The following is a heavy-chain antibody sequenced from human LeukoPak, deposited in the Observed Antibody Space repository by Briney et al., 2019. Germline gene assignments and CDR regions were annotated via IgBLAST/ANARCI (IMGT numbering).Heavy chain of an antibody. D-gene: IGHD2/OR15-2a*01. V-gene: IGHV3-74*01. J-gene: IGHJ4*02. CDR3: ARDWFYAIDY. CDR2: IRSDGSDE. Sequence: GGSLRLSCATSGFPFTETWIHWVRQVPGKGLVWVSRIRSDGSDERYAEAVKGRFTISRDNAKNTLYLRMNSLRDEDTAVYYCARDWFYAIDYWGQGTLVTVSS. CDR1: GFPFTETW.